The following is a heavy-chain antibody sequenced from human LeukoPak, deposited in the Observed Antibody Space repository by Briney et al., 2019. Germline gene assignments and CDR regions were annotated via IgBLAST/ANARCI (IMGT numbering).Heavy chain of an antibody. CDR3: AKDIAAAGTGWYFDL. V-gene: IGHV3-30*02. CDR1: GFTFSSYG. CDR2: IRYDGSNK. Sequence: PGGSLRLSCAASGFTFSSYGMHWVRQAPGKGLEGVAFIRYDGSNKYYADSVKGRFTISRDNSKNTLYLQMNSLRAEDTALYYCAKDIAAAGTGWYFDLWGRGTLVTVSS. J-gene: IGHJ2*01. D-gene: IGHD6-13*01.